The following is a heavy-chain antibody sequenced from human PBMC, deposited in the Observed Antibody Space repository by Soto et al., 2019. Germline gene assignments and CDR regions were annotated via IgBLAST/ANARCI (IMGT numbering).Heavy chain of an antibody. CDR2: ISAYNGNT. J-gene: IGHJ4*02. V-gene: IGHV1-18*01. D-gene: IGHD3-16*01. CDR1: GYTFTSYA. CDR3: ARDHGGGITLE. Sequence: ASVKVSCKTSGYTFTSYAISWVRQAPGQGLEWMGWISAYNGNTKYAQKLQGRVTMTTDTSTSTAYMDLRSLRSDDTAVYYCARDHGGGITLEWGEGTQVTVSS.